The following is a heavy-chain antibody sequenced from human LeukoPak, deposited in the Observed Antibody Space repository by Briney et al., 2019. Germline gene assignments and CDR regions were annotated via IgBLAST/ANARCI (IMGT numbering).Heavy chain of an antibody. J-gene: IGHJ4*02. D-gene: IGHD4-17*01. CDR3: ARGRGCMTTVDY. CDR1: GGSFSGYY. CDR2: INHSGST. V-gene: IGHV4-34*01. Sequence: SETLSLTCAVYGGSFSGYYWSWIRQPPGKGLEWIGEINHSGSTNYNPSLKSRVTISVDTSKNQFSLKLSSVTAADTAVYYCARGRGCMTTVDYWGQGTLVTVSS.